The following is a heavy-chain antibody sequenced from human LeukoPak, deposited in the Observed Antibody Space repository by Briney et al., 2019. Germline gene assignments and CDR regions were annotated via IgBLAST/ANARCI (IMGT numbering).Heavy chain of an antibody. D-gene: IGHD6-6*01. CDR2: ISSSSSTI. CDR3: APEYSSSSRNYYMDV. CDR1: GFTFSSYS. V-gene: IGHV3-48*04. Sequence: PGGSLRLSCAASGFTFSSYSMNWVRQAPGKGLEWVSYISSSSSTIYYADSVKGRFTISRDNAKNSLYLQMNSLRAEDTAVYCCAPEYSSSSRNYYMDVWGKGTTVTVSS. J-gene: IGHJ6*03.